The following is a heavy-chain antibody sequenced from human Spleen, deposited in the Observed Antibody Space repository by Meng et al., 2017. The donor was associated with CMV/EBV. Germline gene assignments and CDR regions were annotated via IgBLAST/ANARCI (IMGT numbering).Heavy chain of an antibody. Sequence: SETLSLTCAVYGGSFSGYYWSWIRQPPGKGLEWIGEINHSGSTNYNPSLKSRVTISVDTSKNQFSLKLSSVTAADTAVYYCARGNKVVVPAAIGSCYFDYWGQGTLVTVSS. J-gene: IGHJ4*02. D-gene: IGHD2-2*02. CDR3: ARGNKVVVPAAIGSCYFDY. CDR1: GGSFSGYY. CDR2: INHSGST. V-gene: IGHV4-34*01.